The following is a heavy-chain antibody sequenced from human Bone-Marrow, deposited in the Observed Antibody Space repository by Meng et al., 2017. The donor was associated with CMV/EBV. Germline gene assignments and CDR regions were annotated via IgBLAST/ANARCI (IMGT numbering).Heavy chain of an antibody. V-gene: IGHV4-39*07. CDR3: AREGAVDYYFDY. Sequence: QLQLQESGPGLVKPSETLSLTCPVSGGSISSSSYYWGWIRQPPGKGLEWIGSIYYSGSTYYNPSLKSRVTISVDTSKNQFSLKLSSVTAADTAVYYCAREGAVDYYFDYWGQGTLVTVSS. CDR2: IYYSGST. J-gene: IGHJ4*02. D-gene: IGHD6-19*01. CDR1: GGSISSSSYY.